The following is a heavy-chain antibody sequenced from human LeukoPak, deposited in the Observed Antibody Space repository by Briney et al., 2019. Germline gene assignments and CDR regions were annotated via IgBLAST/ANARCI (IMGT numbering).Heavy chain of an antibody. Sequence: GGSLRLSCAASGFTFSSYSMNWVRRAPGMGLEWVSSISSSSSYIYYADSVKGRFTISRDNTKNSLYLQMNSLRAEDTAVYYCARFQGAHYWGEGTLATVSS. D-gene: IGHD4/OR15-4a*01. V-gene: IGHV3-21*01. CDR1: GFTFSSYS. CDR3: ARFQGAHY. CDR2: ISSSSSYI. J-gene: IGHJ4*01.